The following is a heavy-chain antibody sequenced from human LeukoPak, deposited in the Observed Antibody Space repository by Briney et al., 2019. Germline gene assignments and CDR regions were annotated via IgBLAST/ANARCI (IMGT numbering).Heavy chain of an antibody. D-gene: IGHD3-3*01. Sequence: PGGSLRLSCAASGFTFSSYWMSWVRQPPGKGLEWIGEINHSGSTNYNPSLKSRVTISVDTSKNQFSLKLSSVTAADTAVYYCARGGRSGWFLEWLSTFDYWGQGTLVTVSS. CDR1: GFTFSSYW. V-gene: IGHV4-34*01. J-gene: IGHJ4*02. CDR3: ARGGRSGWFLEWLSTFDY. CDR2: INHSGST.